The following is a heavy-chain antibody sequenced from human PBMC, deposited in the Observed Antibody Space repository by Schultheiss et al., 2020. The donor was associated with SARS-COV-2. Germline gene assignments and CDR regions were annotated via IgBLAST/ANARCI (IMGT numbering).Heavy chain of an antibody. D-gene: IGHD2-15*01. Sequence: SETLSLTCTVSGGSISSYYWSWIRQPPGKGLEWIGYIFYTGSTNYNPSLKSRVTTSVDTTKNQFSLKLTSVTAADTAVYYCARDPLSFEVVPATDAFDIWGQGTMVTVSS. CDR3: ARDPLSFEVVPATDAFDI. V-gene: IGHV4-59*01. J-gene: IGHJ3*02. CDR1: GGSISSYY. CDR2: IFYTGST.